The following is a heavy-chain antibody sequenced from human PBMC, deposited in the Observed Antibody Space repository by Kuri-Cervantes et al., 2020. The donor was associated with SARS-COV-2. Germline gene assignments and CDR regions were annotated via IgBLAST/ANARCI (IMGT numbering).Heavy chain of an antibody. CDR2: ISGSGGST. CDR3: AKAYYDFWSGYYRGGYYFDY. J-gene: IGHJ4*02. Sequence: ETLSLTCAASGFTFSSYAMSWVRQAPGKGLEWVSAISGSGGSTYYADSVKGRFTISRDNSKNTLHLQMNSLRAEDTAVYYCAKAYYDFWSGYYRGGYYFDYWGQGTLVTVSS. CDR1: GFTFSSYA. V-gene: IGHV3-23*01. D-gene: IGHD3-3*01.